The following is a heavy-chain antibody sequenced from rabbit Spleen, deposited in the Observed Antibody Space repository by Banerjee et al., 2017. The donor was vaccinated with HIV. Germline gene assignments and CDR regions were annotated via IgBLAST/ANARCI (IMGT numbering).Heavy chain of an antibody. Sequence: QEQLEESGGGLVKPEGSLTLTCKASGFSFSDRDVMCWVRQAPGKGLEWIACIDSGNSGFTYFATWAKGRFTCSKTSSTTVTLQMTRLTAADTATYFCARDTSSSFSSYGMDLWGPGTLVTVS. D-gene: IGHD1-1*01. J-gene: IGHJ6*01. V-gene: IGHV1S45*01. CDR3: ARDTSSSFSSYGMDL. CDR1: GFSFSDRDV. CDR2: IDSGNSGFT.